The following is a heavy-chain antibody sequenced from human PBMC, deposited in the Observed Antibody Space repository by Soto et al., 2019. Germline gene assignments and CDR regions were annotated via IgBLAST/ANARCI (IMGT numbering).Heavy chain of an antibody. V-gene: IGHV4-4*02. D-gene: IGHD4-17*01. CDR3: ARYDFGPFDN. CDR1: GDSVSSRFW. J-gene: IGHJ4*02. CDR2: IYHTETT. Sequence: QVLLQVSGPGLVKPSGTLSLTCAVSGDSVSSRFWWTWVRQPPGKGLEWIGEIYHTETTNYAPSLKSRVTISLDKSLNQFSLRFNSVTPTDTAVYYCARYDFGPFDNWGQGIRVTVSS.